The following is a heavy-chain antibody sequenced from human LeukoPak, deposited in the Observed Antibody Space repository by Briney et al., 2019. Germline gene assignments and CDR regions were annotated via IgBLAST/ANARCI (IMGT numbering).Heavy chain of an antibody. J-gene: IGHJ4*02. V-gene: IGHV3-23*01. CDR1: GFTVSSNY. CDR3: AKAGGLASSWYEYHFDY. CDR2: ISGSGGST. Sequence: PGGSLRLSCAASGFTVSSNYMSWVRQAPGKGLEWVSAISGSGGSTYYADSVKGRFTISRDNSKNTLYLQMNSLRAEDTAVYYCAKAGGLASSWYEYHFDYWGQGTLVTVSS. D-gene: IGHD6-13*01.